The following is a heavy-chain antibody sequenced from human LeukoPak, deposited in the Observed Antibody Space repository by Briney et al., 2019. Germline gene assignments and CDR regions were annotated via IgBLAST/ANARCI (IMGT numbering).Heavy chain of an antibody. Sequence: ASVKVSCKASGYTFTGYYMHWVRQAHGQGPEWMGWINPNSGGTNYAQKFQGRVTMTRDTPLSTVYMELRRLRSDDTAVYYCATQATTGWHFSWGQGTLVTVSS. D-gene: IGHD6-19*01. V-gene: IGHV1-2*02. CDR1: GYTFTGYY. CDR2: INPNSGGT. J-gene: IGHJ5*02. CDR3: ATQATTGWHFS.